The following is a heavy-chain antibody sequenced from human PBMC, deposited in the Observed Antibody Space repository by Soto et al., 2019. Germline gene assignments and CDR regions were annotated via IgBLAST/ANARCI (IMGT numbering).Heavy chain of an antibody. CDR2: IIPIPGIA. CDR3: GTVNTAVRGVYTEVDGFDP. J-gene: IGHJ5*02. CDR1: GGTFSRYT. V-gene: IGHV1-69*02. Sequence: QVQLVQSGAEVKKPGSSVKVSCKASGGTFSRYTISWVRQAPGQGLELMGRIIPIPGIANHAQKFQGRVTITADKATSTPYMALGSRRSQDTAVYYSGTVNTAVRGVYTEVDGFDPWCQGTLVTVSS. D-gene: IGHD3-10*01.